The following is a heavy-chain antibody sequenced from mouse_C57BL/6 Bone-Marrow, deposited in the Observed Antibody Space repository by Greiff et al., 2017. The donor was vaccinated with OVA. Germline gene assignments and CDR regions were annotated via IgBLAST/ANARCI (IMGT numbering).Heavy chain of an antibody. V-gene: IGHV1-54*01. CDR3: ARRYDGYYWYFDV. CDR2: INPGSGGT. Sequence: VKLQQSGAELVRPGTSVKVSCKASGYAFTNYLIEWVKQRPGQGLEWIGVINPGSGGTNYNEKFKGKATLTADKSSSTAYMQLSSLTSEDSAVYFCARRYDGYYWYFDVWGTGTTVTVSS. J-gene: IGHJ1*03. CDR1: GYAFTNYL. D-gene: IGHD2-3*01.